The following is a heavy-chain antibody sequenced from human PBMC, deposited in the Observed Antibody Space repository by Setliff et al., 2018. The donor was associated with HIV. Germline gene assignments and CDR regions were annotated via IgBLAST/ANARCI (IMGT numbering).Heavy chain of an antibody. CDR3: ARLPQD. CDR2: IYDNEKT. CDR1: GGVSGGDMGVHD. J-gene: IGHJ4*02. Sequence: PSETLSLTCSVSGGVSGGDMGVHDWSWIRQPPGKGLEWIGYIYDNEKTFYNPSLKGRVTITVDTSKNQISLQLTSVTAEDTALYYCARLPQDWGQGTLVTVSS. V-gene: IGHV4-61*08.